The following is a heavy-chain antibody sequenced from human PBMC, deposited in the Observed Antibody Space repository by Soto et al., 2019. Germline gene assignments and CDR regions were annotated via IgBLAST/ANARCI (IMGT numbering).Heavy chain of an antibody. V-gene: IGHV3-33*01. CDR3: ARDWAPRSAVVATMLSYYYGMDV. CDR2: IWYDGSNK. D-gene: IGHD5-12*01. J-gene: IGHJ6*02. Sequence: GGSLRLSCAASGFTFSSYGMHWVRQAPGKGLEWVAVIWYDGSNKYYADSVKGRFTISRDNSKNTLYLQMNSLRAEDTAVYYCARDWAPRSAVVATMLSYYYGMDVWGQGTTVTVSS. CDR1: GFTFSSYG.